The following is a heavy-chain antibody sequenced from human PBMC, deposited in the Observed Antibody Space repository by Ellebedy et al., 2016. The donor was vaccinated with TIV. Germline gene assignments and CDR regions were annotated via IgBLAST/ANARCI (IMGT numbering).Heavy chain of an antibody. CDR2: ISESGDET. V-gene: IGHV3-23*01. Sequence: GGSLRLXCAVAGFPFSSFVMSWVRQAPGTGLEWVSAISESGDETYYTDSVKGRFTVSRDNFGQILYLQMNSLRAEDTAIYYCARDSNYYDGSVHYDVFDIWGRGTMVTVSS. J-gene: IGHJ3*02. CDR3: ARDSNYYDGSVHYDVFDI. CDR1: GFPFSSFV. D-gene: IGHD3-22*01.